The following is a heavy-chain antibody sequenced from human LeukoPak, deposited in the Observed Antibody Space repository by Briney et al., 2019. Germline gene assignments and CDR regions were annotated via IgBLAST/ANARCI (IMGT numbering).Heavy chain of an antibody. J-gene: IGHJ6*02. Sequence: GGSLRLSCAASGFTFSKYGMHWVRQAPGKGLEWVAVISYDGSNKYYADSVKGRFTISRDNSKNTLYLQMNSLRAEDTAVYYCAKRTYYYGSGTYANDMDVWGQGTTVTVSS. CDR1: GFTFSKYG. CDR3: AKRTYYYGSGTYANDMDV. V-gene: IGHV3-30*18. CDR2: ISYDGSNK. D-gene: IGHD3-10*01.